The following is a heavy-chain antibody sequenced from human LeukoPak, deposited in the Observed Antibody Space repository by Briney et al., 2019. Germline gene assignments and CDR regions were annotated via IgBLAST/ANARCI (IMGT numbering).Heavy chain of an antibody. CDR3: ASSRVYGNYMDV. CDR1: GYTFTGYY. J-gene: IGHJ6*03. D-gene: IGHD2-8*01. V-gene: IGHV1-2*02. CDR2: INPNSGGT. Sequence: ASVKVSCKASGYTFTGYYMHWVRQAPGQGLEWMGWINPNSGGTNYAQKFQGRVTITRNTSISTAYMELSSLRSEDTAVYYCASSRVYGNYMDVWGKGTTVTVSS.